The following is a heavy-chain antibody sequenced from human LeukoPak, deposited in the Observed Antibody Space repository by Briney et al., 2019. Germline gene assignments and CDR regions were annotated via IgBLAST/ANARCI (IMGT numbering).Heavy chain of an antibody. J-gene: IGHJ4*02. D-gene: IGHD3-10*01. Sequence: SVKVSCKASGGTFSSYAISWVRQAPGQGLEWMGGIIPIFGTANYAQKFQGRVTITTDESTSTAYMELSSLRSEDTAVYYCARLPHSGSYFYFFDYWGQGTLVTVSS. CDR3: ARLPHSGSYFYFFDY. CDR2: IIPIFGTA. V-gene: IGHV1-69*05. CDR1: GGTFSSYA.